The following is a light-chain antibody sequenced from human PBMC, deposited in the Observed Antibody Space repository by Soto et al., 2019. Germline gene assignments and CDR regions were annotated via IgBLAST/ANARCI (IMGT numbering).Light chain of an antibody. V-gene: IGLV1-40*01. CDR1: GSNIGAGYD. CDR3: QSYASSLSGSVV. Sequence: QSVLTQPPSVSGAPGQRVTISCTGTGSNIGAGYDVHWYQQLPGTAHKLLIYGNSNRPSGVPDRFSGSKSGTSASLALTGRQAEEEADDYCQSYASSLSGSVVFGGGTQLTVL. CDR2: GNS. J-gene: IGLJ2*01.